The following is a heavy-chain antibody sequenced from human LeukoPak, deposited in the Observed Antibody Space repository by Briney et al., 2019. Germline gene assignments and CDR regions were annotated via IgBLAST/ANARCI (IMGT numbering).Heavy chain of an antibody. V-gene: IGHV3-74*01. J-gene: IGHJ6*03. Sequence: GGSLRLSCEASGFTFNNYWMHWVRQAPGKGLVWVSHIENNGRSTNYADSVKGRFTISRDNTRNTLSLEMNNLRAEDTAIYYCAKDQVFYYYYMHDWGNGTTVTVSS. CDR2: IENNGRST. CDR3: AKDQVFYYYYMHD. CDR1: GFTFNNYW.